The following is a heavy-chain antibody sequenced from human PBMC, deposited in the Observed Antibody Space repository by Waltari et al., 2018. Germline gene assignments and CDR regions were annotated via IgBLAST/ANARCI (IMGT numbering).Heavy chain of an antibody. CDR3: ATAVGGNMEFDS. V-gene: IGHV1-18*01. CDR1: AYTFSTCG. D-gene: IGHD6-19*01. J-gene: IGHJ4*01. CDR2: ISAHDGNT. Sequence: QVHLLQSGAEVKTPGASVKVSCKASAYTFSTCGLTWVRQAPGQGLEWLGWISAHDGNTNYAPSLQDRVTLTTDTSTYTAYMELNSLRPDDTAVYYCATAVGGNMEFDSWGHGSLVTVSS.